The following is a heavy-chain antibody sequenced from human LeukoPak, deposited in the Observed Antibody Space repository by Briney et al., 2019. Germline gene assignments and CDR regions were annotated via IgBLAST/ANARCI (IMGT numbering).Heavy chain of an antibody. V-gene: IGHV1-69*13. CDR1: GGTFSSYA. CDR3: ARAHSGYSGYDWGYYYYGMDV. J-gene: IGHJ6*02. D-gene: IGHD5-12*01. CDR2: IIPIFGAA. Sequence: SVKVSCKASGGTFSSYAISWVRQAPGQGLEWMGGIIPIFGAANYAQKFQGRVTITADESTSTAYMELSSLRSEDTAVYYCARAHSGYSGYDWGYYYYGMDVWGQGTTVTVSS.